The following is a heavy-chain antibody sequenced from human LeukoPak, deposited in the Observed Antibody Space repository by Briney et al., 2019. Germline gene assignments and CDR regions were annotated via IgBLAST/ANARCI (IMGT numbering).Heavy chain of an antibody. D-gene: IGHD6-6*01. CDR2: INTNVANT. V-gene: IGHV3-64*05. Sequence: GGSLRLSCSASGFTFKSYAMHWVRQAPGKGLEYVSSINTNVANTYYADSVKGRFTISRDNARNTVYVQMNSLTPEDTAVYYCVKGLDYSSSQMDSWGQGPLVTVSS. CDR1: GFTFKSYA. CDR3: VKGLDYSSSQMDS. J-gene: IGHJ4*02.